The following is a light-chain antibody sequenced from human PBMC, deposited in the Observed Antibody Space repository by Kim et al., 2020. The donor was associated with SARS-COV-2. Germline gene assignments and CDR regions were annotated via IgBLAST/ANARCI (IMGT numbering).Light chain of an antibody. CDR1: QSINSY. Sequence: DIQMTQSPSSLSASVGDRVTITCRASQSINSYLNWYQQKPGKAPKVLIYAASSLQTGVPSRFSGSGSGTDFTLTISNVQHEDFASYSCQQSYSKPHTFGQRTKLEI. V-gene: IGKV1-39*01. J-gene: IGKJ2*01. CDR2: AAS. CDR3: QQSYSKPHT.